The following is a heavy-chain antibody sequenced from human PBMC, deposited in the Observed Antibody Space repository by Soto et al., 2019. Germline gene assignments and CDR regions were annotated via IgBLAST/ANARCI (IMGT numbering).Heavy chain of an antibody. CDR2: MSSDGTDK. V-gene: IGHV3-30*18. CDR1: GFTFSSYA. Sequence: QVQLVESGGGVVQPGRSLRLSCEASGFTFSSYAVHWVRQAPGKGLEWVASMSSDGTDKYYADSVKGRFTISRDNSKSTLYLQMTSLRAEDTALYYFAKTTSVKYYSSWFDYWGQGNLVTVSS. J-gene: IGHJ4*02. D-gene: IGHD2-21*01. CDR3: AKTTSVKYYSSWFDY.